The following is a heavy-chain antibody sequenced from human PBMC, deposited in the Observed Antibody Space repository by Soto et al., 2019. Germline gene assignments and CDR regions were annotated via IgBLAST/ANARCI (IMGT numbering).Heavy chain of an antibody. Sequence: EVQVVESGGGLVQPGGSLRLSCAASGFTVSNNYMTWVRQAPGKGLEWVSLIYSRGGTDYADSVKGRFTISRDNSKNMVYLQMNSLRVEGTAVYYCARGGRGSQTVGYWGQGARVTVSS. D-gene: IGHD3-16*01. CDR1: GFTVSNNY. CDR2: IYSRGGT. CDR3: ARGGRGSQTVGY. V-gene: IGHV3-66*01. J-gene: IGHJ4*02.